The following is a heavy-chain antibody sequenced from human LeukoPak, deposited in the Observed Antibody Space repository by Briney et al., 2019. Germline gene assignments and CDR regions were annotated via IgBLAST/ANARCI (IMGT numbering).Heavy chain of an antibody. CDR3: ARDLKHIVVVAATVAFDI. V-gene: IGHV1-18*01. CDR1: GYTFTNYG. CDR2: ISAYNGNT. D-gene: IGHD2-15*01. Sequence: GASVKVSCKASGYTFTNYGISWVRQAPGQGLEWMGWISAYNGNTNYAQKLQGRVTMTTDTSTSTAYMELRSLRSDDTAVYYCARDLKHIVVVAATVAFDIWGQGTMVTVSS. J-gene: IGHJ3*02.